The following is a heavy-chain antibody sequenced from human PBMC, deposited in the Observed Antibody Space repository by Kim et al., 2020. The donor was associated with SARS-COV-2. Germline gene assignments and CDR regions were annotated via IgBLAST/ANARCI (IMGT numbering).Heavy chain of an antibody. Sequence: YYADSVKGRFTISRDNAKNSLYLQMNSLRAEDTAVYYCARPYYGNHPLGYWGQGTLVTVSS. CDR3: ARPYYGNHPLGY. V-gene: IGHV3-21*01. J-gene: IGHJ4*02. D-gene: IGHD3-10*01.